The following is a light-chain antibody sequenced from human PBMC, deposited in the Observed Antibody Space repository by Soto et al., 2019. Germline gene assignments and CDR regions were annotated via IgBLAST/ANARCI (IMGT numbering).Light chain of an antibody. CDR3: SSYRSIGSLV. Sequence: QSVLTQPASVSGSPGQSITISCTGTSSDVGGYKYVSWYQQHPGKAPKVIIYEVSNRPSGVSTRFSGSKSGNTASLTISGIQADDEGDYYCSSYRSIGSLVFGTGTKLTVL. CDR1: SSDVGGYKY. V-gene: IGLV2-14*01. J-gene: IGLJ1*01. CDR2: EVS.